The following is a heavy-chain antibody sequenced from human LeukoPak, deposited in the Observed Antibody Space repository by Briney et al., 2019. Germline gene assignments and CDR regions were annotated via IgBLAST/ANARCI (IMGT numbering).Heavy chain of an antibody. CDR2: IKQDGSEK. CDR3: ASLVDTAMVYAPGY. V-gene: IGHV3-7*01. J-gene: IGHJ4*02. D-gene: IGHD5-18*01. CDR1: GFTFSNYW. Sequence: GGSLRLSCAASGFTFSNYWLTWVRQAPGQGLEWVANIKQDGSEKHYVDSVKGRFTISRDNAKNSLYLQMNSLRAEDTAVYYCASLVDTAMVYAPGYWGQGTLVTVSS.